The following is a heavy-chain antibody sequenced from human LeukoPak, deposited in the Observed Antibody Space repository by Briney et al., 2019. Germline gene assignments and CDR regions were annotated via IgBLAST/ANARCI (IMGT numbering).Heavy chain of an antibody. CDR3: ARGASQWLLRPDYFDY. CDR2: ISYDGSNK. V-gene: IGHV3-30*15. D-gene: IGHD3-22*01. Sequence: GGSLRLSCAASGFTFSSYAMHWVRQAPGKGLEWVAVISYDGSNKYYADYVKGGSTISRDNSKNTLYLQMSSLRAEDTAVYYCARGASQWLLRPDYFDYWGQGTLVTVSS. CDR1: GFTFSSYA. J-gene: IGHJ4*02.